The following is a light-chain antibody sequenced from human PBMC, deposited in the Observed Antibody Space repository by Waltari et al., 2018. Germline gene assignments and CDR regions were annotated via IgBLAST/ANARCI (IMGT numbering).Light chain of an antibody. CDR1: QNIRDW. CDR2: GES. V-gene: IGKV1-5*01. J-gene: IGKJ1*01. CDR3: QQYNGYFTWT. Sequence: DVQMTQSPSTLSASVGDRVTITCRASQNIRDWLAWCQQRPGKAPRLLIYGESTLQTGVPARFSGSGSGTEFTLTINSLQPDDFATYYCQQYNGYFTWTFGQGTKVEIK.